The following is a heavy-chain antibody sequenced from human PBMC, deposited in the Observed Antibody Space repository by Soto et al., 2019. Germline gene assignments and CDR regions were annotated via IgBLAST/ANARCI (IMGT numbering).Heavy chain of an antibody. J-gene: IGHJ5*02. V-gene: IGHV3-23*01. CDR1: GFTFSSYA. CDR2: ISGSGGST. CDR3: ARDQGGSYDSWFDP. Sequence: GSLRLSCAASGFTFSSYAMSWVRQAPGKGLEWVSAISGSGGSTYYAESVKGRFTISRDNAKNSLHLQMNSLRAEDTAIYHCARDQGGSYDSWFDPWGQGTLVTVSS. D-gene: IGHD1-26*01.